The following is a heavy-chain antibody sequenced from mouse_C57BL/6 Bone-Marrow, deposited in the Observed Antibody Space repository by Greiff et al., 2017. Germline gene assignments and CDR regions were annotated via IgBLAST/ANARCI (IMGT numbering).Heavy chain of an antibody. CDR1: GFTFSSYG. CDR3: AGHRLGGYFDF. J-gene: IGHJ1*03. Sequence: EVQLVESGGDLVKPGGSLKLSCAASGFTFSSYGMSWVRQTPDKRLEWVATISSGGSYTYYPDSVKGRFTISRDNAKNTLYLQMSSLKSEDTAMYYCAGHRLGGYFDFWGTGTTVTVSS. CDR2: ISSGGSYT. V-gene: IGHV5-6*01.